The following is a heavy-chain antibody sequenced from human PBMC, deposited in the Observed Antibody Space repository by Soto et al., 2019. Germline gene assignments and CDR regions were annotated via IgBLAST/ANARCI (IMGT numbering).Heavy chain of an antibody. CDR2: ISSSGSTI. V-gene: IGHV3-11*01. J-gene: IGHJ6*03. D-gene: IGHD6-6*01. Sequence: GGSLRLSCAASGFTFSDYYMSWIRQAPGKGLEWVSYISSSGSTIYYADSVKGRFTISRDNAKNSLYLQMNSLRAEDTAVYYCARDQGEYSSSSDYYYYMDVWGKGTTVTVSS. CDR1: GFTFSDYY. CDR3: ARDQGEYSSSSDYYYYMDV.